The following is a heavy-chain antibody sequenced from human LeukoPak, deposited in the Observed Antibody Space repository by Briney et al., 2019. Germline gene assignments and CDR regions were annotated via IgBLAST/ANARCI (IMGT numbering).Heavy chain of an antibody. J-gene: IGHJ2*01. Sequence: PSETLSPTCRVSGGSISTSYWTWIRQPPGKGLKWIGYIYNSGSTNYNPSFKSRVTISVDMSKNQFSLKLSSVTAADTAVYYCARPKYADYDWPDWYFDLWGRGTLVTVSS. CDR2: IYNSGST. CDR3: ARPKYADYDWPDWYFDL. V-gene: IGHV4-59*01. CDR1: GGSISTSY. D-gene: IGHD4-17*01.